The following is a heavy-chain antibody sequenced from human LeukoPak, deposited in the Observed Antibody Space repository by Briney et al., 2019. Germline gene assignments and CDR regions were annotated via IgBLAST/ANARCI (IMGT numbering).Heavy chain of an antibody. CDR2: INREGNEK. CDR3: ARVGTWELQRVFDF. V-gene: IGHV3-7*01. CDR1: GFAFSDYW. D-gene: IGHD1-26*01. Sequence: GGPLRLSCATFGFAFSDYWMTWVRQVPGKGLEWVANINREGNEKYYVDSVKGRFTISRDNAKNSVDLQMDSLRVEDTAVYYCARVGTWELQRVFDFWGQGTLVTVS. J-gene: IGHJ4*02.